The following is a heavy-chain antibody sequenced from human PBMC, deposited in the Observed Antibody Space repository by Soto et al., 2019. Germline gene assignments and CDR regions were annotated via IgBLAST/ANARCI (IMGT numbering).Heavy chain of an antibody. CDR2: IYYSGST. D-gene: IGHD3-9*01. J-gene: IGHJ4*02. CDR3: ARGVRYFDWLLPFYLDY. V-gene: IGHV4-31*03. CDR1: GGSISSGGYY. Sequence: SETLSLTCTVSGGSISSGGYYWSWIRQHPGKGLEWIGYIYYSGSTYYNPSLKSRVTISVDTSKNQFSLKLSSVTAADTAVYYCARGVRYFDWLLPFYLDYWGQGTPVTVS.